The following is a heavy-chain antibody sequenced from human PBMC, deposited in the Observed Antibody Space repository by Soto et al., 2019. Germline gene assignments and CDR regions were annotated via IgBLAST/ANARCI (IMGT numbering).Heavy chain of an antibody. J-gene: IGHJ4*02. CDR2: ITVSGGST. V-gene: IGHV3-23*01. CDR3: AKDTITHNWREGVAGADY. CDR1: GFTFSSYA. Sequence: EVQLLESGGGLVQPGGSLRLSCAASGFTFSSYAMSWVRQAPGKGLEWVSSITVSGGSTYYADSVRGRFTISSDNSKNTVYLQMNSLRAEDTAVYYCAKDTITHNWREGVAGADYWGQGTRVTVSS. D-gene: IGHD6-19*01.